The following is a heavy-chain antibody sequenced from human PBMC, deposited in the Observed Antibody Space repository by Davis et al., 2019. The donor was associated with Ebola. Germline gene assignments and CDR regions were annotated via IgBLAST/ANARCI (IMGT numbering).Heavy chain of an antibody. CDR2: ISSDGKSK. J-gene: IGHJ2*01. Sequence: GGSLRLSCAASGFSFSTYAMHWVRRAPGKGLEWVAVISSDGKSKNYDDSVKGRFTISRDNSKNTLYLQMNSPRAEDTAVYYCAKDQWEDDYWYFDHWGRGTLVTVSS. CDR1: GFSFSTYA. D-gene: IGHD1-26*01. CDR3: AKDQWEDDYWYFDH. V-gene: IGHV3-30*18.